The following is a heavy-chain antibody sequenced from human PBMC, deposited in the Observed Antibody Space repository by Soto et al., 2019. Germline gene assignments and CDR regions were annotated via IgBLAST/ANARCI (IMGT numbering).Heavy chain of an antibody. Sequence: SETLSLTCTVSGDSISSGGFYWSWIRQHPGKGLEWIGYIYYTGSTYYNPSLKSRVTISVDTSKKQFSLKLSSVTAADTAVYYCARIYRACNSARCYSFDYWGQGTLVTVSS. D-gene: IGHD2-2*02. CDR3: ARIYRACNSARCYSFDY. CDR1: GDSISSGGFY. CDR2: IYYTGST. J-gene: IGHJ4*02. V-gene: IGHV4-31*03.